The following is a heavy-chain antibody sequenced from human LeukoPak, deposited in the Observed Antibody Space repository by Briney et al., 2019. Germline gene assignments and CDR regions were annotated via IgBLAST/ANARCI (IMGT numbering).Heavy chain of an antibody. J-gene: IGHJ4*02. Sequence: PGGSLRLSCAASGFTFTKAWMHWVRQAPGKGLEWVSYISSSGSTIYYADSVKGRFTISRDNAKNSLYLQMDSPRAEDTAVYYCARDHDVLWSGYLVYWGQGTLVTVSS. D-gene: IGHD3-3*01. CDR1: GFTFTKAW. CDR3: ARDHDVLWSGYLVY. CDR2: ISSSGSTI. V-gene: IGHV3-48*03.